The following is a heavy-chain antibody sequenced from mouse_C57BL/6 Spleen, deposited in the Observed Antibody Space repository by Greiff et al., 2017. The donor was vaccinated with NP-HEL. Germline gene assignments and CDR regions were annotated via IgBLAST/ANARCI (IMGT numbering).Heavy chain of an antibody. D-gene: IGHD2-13*01. CDR1: GFNIKDDY. V-gene: IGHV14-4*01. Sequence: EVKLQESGAELVRPGASVKLSCTASGFNIKDDYMHWVKQRPEQGLEWIGWIDPENGDTEYASKFQGKATITADTSSNTAYLQLSSLTSEDTAVYYCTVYGDWFAYWGQGTLVTVSA. CDR2: IDPENGDT. CDR3: TVYGDWFAY. J-gene: IGHJ3*01.